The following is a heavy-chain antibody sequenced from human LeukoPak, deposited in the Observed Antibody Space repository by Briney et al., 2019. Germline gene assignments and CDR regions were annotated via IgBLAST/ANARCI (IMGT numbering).Heavy chain of an antibody. D-gene: IGHD1-26*01. CDR2: IYSGGST. V-gene: IGHV3-53*01. CDR1: GFTVSNNY. Sequence: GGSLRLSCAASGFTVSNNYMSWVRQAPGKRLEWVSVIYSGGSTYYADSVKGRFTISRDNSKNTLYLQMNSLRVEDTAVYYCARSSPYSGSLVWGQGTMVTVSS. J-gene: IGHJ3*01. CDR3: ARSSPYSGSLV.